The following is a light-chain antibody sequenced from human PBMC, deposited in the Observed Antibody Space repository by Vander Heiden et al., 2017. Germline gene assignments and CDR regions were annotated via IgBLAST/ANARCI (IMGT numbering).Light chain of an antibody. Sequence: QSALTQPASVSGSPGKSITLSCTGTSSDIGSYNLVSWYQHHPGKAPKLMIYEVSKRPSGISNRFSGSKSGNTASLTISGLQAEDESDYHCCSYAGTNTYWVFGGGTKLTVL. V-gene: IGLV2-23*02. CDR1: SSDIGSYNL. J-gene: IGLJ3*02. CDR2: EVS. CDR3: CSYAGTNTYWV.